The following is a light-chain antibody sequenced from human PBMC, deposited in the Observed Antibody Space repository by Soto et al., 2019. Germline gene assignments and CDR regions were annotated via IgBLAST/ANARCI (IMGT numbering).Light chain of an antibody. CDR2: GAS. CDR3: QQRTDGPMT. Sequence: EIVLTQSPATLSLSPGERATLSCRASQSVSSYLAWYQQRPGQAPRLLIYGASNRATGIPARFSGSGSGTAFTLTISSLEAEDFAVYYCQQRTDGPMTFGQGTRLEIK. V-gene: IGKV3-11*01. CDR1: QSVSSY. J-gene: IGKJ5*01.